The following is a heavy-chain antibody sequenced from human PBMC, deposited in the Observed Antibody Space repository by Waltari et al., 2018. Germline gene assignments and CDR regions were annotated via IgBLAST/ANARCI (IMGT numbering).Heavy chain of an antibody. J-gene: IGHJ4*02. V-gene: IGHV1-3*01. D-gene: IGHD2-15*01. CDR1: GYTFTSYA. Sequence: QVQLVQSGAEVKKPGASVKVSCKASGYTFTSYAMHWVRQAPGHRLEWMGWINAGIGNTKYSQKFQGRVTITRDTSASTAYMELSSLRSEDTAVYYCARGLQVGYCSGGSCHRAMGYWGQGTLVTVSS. CDR2: INAGIGNT. CDR3: ARGLQVGYCSGGSCHRAMGY.